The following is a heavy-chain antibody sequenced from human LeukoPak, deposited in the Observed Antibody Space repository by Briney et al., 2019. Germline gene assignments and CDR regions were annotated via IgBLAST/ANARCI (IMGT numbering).Heavy chain of an antibody. CDR1: GGTFSSYA. J-gene: IGHJ4*02. D-gene: IGHD3-22*01. CDR3: ARDDSSGYLDY. CDR2: IIPIFGTA. Sequence: GASVKVSCKASGGTFSSYAINWVRQAPGQGLEWMGGIIPIFGTANYAQKFQGRVTITTDESTSTAYMELSSLRSEDTAVYYCARDDSSGYLDYWGQGTLVTVSS. V-gene: IGHV1-69*05.